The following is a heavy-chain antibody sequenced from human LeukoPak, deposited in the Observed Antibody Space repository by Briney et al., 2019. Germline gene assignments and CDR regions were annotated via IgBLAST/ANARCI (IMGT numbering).Heavy chain of an antibody. V-gene: IGHV4-34*01. Sequence: PSETLSLTCAVYGGSFSGYYWSWIRQPPGKGLEWIGEINHSGSTNYNPSLKSRVTISVDTSKNQFSLKLSSVTAADTAVYYCATVVPAAPFDYWGQGTLVTVSS. CDR2: INHSGST. CDR3: ATVVPAAPFDY. J-gene: IGHJ4*02. CDR1: GGSFSGYY. D-gene: IGHD2-2*01.